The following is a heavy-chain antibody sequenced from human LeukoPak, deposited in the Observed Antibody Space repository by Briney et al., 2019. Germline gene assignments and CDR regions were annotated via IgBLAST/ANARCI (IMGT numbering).Heavy chain of an antibody. Sequence: GGSLRLSCTASGVSFGDCAMSWFRQAPGKGLEWVGFIRSKAYGGITEYAASVKGRFTISRDDSKSIAYLQMNSLKTEDTAVYYCTRAVWGSSWYTADYWGQGTLVTVSS. CDR3: TRAVWGSSWYTADY. D-gene: IGHD6-13*01. CDR1: GVSFGDCA. CDR2: IRSKAYGGIT. J-gene: IGHJ4*02. V-gene: IGHV3-49*03.